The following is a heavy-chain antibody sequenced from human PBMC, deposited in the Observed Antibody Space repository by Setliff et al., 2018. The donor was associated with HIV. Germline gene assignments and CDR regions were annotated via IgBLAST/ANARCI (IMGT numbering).Heavy chain of an antibody. CDR3: AAASSWDPLLDY. CDR1: GGSISSDY. V-gene: IGHV4-59*12. D-gene: IGHD6-13*01. Sequence: SETLSLTCTVSGGSISSDYWSWIRQPPGKGLEWIGYIYYSGSTNYNPSLKSRVTISVATSKNQFSPKLNSVTAADTAVYYCAAASSWDPLLDYWGQGTLVTVSS. J-gene: IGHJ4*02. CDR2: IYYSGST.